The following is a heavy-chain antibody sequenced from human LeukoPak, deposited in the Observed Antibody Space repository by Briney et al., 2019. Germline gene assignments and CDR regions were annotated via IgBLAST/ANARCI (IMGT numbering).Heavy chain of an antibody. J-gene: IGHJ6*03. D-gene: IGHD5-18*01. CDR2: IFYTGVN. V-gene: IGHV4-59*13. CDR1: NGSISDYY. Sequence: SETSSLTCRVSNGSISDYYLSWIRQPPGKGLEWIGHIFYTGVNNYNPSLKSRLTTTLDMTKNQFSLRLRSVTAADTAVYYCASVMYTAVGGDYYMDVWGKGTTVTVSS. CDR3: ASVMYTAVGGDYYMDV.